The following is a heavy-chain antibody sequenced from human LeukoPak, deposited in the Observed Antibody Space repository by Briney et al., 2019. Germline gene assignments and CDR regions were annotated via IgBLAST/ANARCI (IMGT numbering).Heavy chain of an antibody. CDR2: IIPIFGTA. J-gene: IGHJ3*02. D-gene: IGHD2/OR15-2a*01. V-gene: IGHV1-69*13. CDR3: VRGESGIQENSFDI. CDR1: GGTFSSYA. Sequence: SVKVSCKASGGTFSSYAISWVRQAPGQGLEWMGGIIPIFGTANYAQKFQGRVTITADESTSTAYMELSSLRSEDTAVYSCVRGESGIQENSFDIWGQGTLVTVSS.